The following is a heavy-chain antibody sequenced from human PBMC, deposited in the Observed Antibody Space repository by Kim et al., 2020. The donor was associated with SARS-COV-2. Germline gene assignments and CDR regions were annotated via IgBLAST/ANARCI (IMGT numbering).Heavy chain of an antibody. J-gene: IGHJ6*04. D-gene: IGHD3-16*01. CDR1: GFTFSSYS. CDR2: ISSSSSTI. V-gene: IGHV3-48*02. CDR3: ARGGGSYDYYDYGMNV. Sequence: GGSLRLSCAASGFTFSSYSMNWVRQAPGKALEWVTYISSSSSTIYYADSVKGRFTISRDNAKNSLYLQMNSLRDEDTAVCYCARGGGSYDYYDYGMNVWGKGTTVTGSS.